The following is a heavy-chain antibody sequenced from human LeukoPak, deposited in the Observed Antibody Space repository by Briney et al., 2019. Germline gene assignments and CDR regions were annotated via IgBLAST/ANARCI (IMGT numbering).Heavy chain of an antibody. CDR3: ARDELRYFDWFPSLDY. Sequence: AYNGNTNYAQKLQGRVTMTTDTSTSTAYMELRSLRSDDTAVYYCARDELRYFDWFPSLDYWGQGTLVTVSS. D-gene: IGHD3-9*01. V-gene: IGHV1-18*01. J-gene: IGHJ4*02. CDR2: AYNGNT.